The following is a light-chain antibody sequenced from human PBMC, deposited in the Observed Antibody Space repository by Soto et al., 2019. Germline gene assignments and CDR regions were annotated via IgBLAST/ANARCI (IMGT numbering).Light chain of an antibody. V-gene: IGKV1-17*01. CDR3: LQHNTYPWT. CDR1: QSITND. CDR2: DAS. J-gene: IGKJ1*01. Sequence: DIQMTQSPSSLSAYVGDRVTITCRASQSITNDLGWYQQKPGKAPKRLIYDASTLNSGVPSRFSGSGSGTEFTLTISSLQPEDYATYYCLQHNTYPWTFGQGTKVEIK.